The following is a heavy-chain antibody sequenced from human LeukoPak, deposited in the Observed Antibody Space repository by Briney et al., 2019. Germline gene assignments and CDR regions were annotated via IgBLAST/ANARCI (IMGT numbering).Heavy chain of an antibody. D-gene: IGHD6-25*01. V-gene: IGHV4-4*09. CDR3: ARHAAWYFDN. CDR1: GASITSHY. CDR2: IYSSGNT. Sequence: SETLSLTCTVSGASITSHYWDWIRQPPGKGLEWIGYIYSSGNTNYNPSLKSRVTMSVDTSKNPFSLKLSSVTAADTAVYYCARHAAWYFDNWGQGTLVTVSS. J-gene: IGHJ4*02.